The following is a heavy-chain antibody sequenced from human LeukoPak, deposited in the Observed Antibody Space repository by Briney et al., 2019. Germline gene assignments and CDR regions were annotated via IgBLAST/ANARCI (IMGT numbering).Heavy chain of an antibody. Sequence: SETLSLTCAVHGGSLSGFYWSWTRQPPGKGLEWIGEINHSGTTNYNPSLKSRVTISVDTSKNQVSLDLASVTAADTAVYYCARASSFDKTTRWNPAYFGPWGPGSLVTVAS. CDR3: ARASSFDKTTRWNPAYFGP. D-gene: IGHD1-1*01. V-gene: IGHV4-34*01. CDR2: INHSGTT. CDR1: GGSLSGFY. J-gene: IGHJ5*02.